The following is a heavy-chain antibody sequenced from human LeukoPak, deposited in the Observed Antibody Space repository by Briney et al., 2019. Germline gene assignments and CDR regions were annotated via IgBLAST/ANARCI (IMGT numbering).Heavy chain of an antibody. CDR1: GGSISSYY. V-gene: IGHV4-59*08. CDR2: IYYSGST. J-gene: IGHJ4*02. D-gene: IGHD2-15*01. CDR3: ARHPCSGGSCRMFDY. Sequence: SENLSLTCTVSGGSISSYYWSWIRQPPGKGLEWIGYIYYSGSTNYNPSLKSRVTISVDTSKNQFSLKLSSVTAADTAVYYCARHPCSGGSCRMFDYWGQGTLVTVSS.